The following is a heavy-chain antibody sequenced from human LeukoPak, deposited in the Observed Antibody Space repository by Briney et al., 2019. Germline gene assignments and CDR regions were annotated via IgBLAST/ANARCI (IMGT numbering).Heavy chain of an antibody. V-gene: IGHV4-59*12. CDR1: GSSISSFY. CDR3: ARGDRYSSSWPFDF. J-gene: IGHJ4*02. Sequence: SETLSLTCSVSGSSISSFYWSWIRQPPGKGLERIGYMFYTGNTNYNPSLKSRLTISVDTSKNQFSLRLSSVTAADTAVYYCARGDRYSSSWPFDFWGQGTLVTVSS. CDR2: MFYTGNT. D-gene: IGHD6-13*01.